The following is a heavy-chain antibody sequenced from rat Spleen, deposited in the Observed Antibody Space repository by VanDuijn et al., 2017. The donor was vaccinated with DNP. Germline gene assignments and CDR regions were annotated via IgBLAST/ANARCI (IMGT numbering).Heavy chain of an antibody. CDR1: GFIFSNYY. CDR2: IFYDGSNT. V-gene: IGHV5-20*01. D-gene: IGHD1-6*01. CDR3: TTSEAYTTDA. J-gene: IGHJ4*01. Sequence: EVQLVESGGGLVQPGRSLKLSCAASGFIFSNYYMAWVRQAPTEGLEWVATIFYDGSNTYYRDSVKGRFTVSRDNTNSTLYLQMDSLRSEDTATYYCTTSEAYTTDAWGQGTSVTVSS.